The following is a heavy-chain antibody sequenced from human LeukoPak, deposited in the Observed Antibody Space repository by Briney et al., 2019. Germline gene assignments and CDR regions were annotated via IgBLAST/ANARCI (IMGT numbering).Heavy chain of an antibody. CDR1: GFTVSSNY. V-gene: IGHV3-66*02. CDR3: ARGFGFTMDAFDI. D-gene: IGHD3-10*01. J-gene: IGHJ3*02. CDR2: IYSGGST. Sequence: GASLRLSCAASGFTVSSNYMSWVRQAPGKGLEWVSVIYSGGSTYYADSVKGRFTISRDNSKNTLYLQMNSLRAEDTAVYYCARGFGFTMDAFDIWGQGTMVTVSS.